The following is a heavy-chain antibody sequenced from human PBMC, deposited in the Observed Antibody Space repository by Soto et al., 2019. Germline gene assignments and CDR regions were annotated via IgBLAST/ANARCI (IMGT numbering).Heavy chain of an antibody. CDR3: ARWWMYAPRFDP. Sequence: QLQVQESGSGLVKPSQALSLTCAVSGGSISSGGYSWSWIRQPPGKGLEWIGYIYHSGSTYYNPSLKSRVTISVDRSKNQFSLKLSSVTAADTAVYYCARWWMYAPRFDPWGQETLVTVSS. CDR1: GGSISSGGYS. J-gene: IGHJ5*02. D-gene: IGHD2-8*01. V-gene: IGHV4-30-2*01. CDR2: IYHSGST.